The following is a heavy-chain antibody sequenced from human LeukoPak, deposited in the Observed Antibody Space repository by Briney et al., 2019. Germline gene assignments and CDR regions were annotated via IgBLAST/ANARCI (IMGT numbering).Heavy chain of an antibody. CDR3: ARVGYYYYGMDV. Sequence: ASVKVSCKASGYTFTDSYMHWVRQAPGQGLEWMGWINPNSGATNYAQKFQGRVTMTRDTSISTAYMELSRLRSDDTAVYYCARVGYYYYGMDVWGQGTTVTVSS. CDR1: GYTFTDSY. V-gene: IGHV1-2*02. J-gene: IGHJ6*02. CDR2: INPNSGAT.